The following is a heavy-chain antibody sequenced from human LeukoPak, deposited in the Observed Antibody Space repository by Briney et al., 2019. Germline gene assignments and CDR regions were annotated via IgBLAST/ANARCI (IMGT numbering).Heavy chain of an antibody. CDR2: IHTSGNT. CDR1: GDSIGTYY. D-gene: IGHD3-22*01. Sequence: SETLSLTCTVSGDSIGTYYWNWIRQPAGKGLEWIGRIHTSGNTNYNPALESRVTMSVDTSKNQFSLRLTSVTAADTAVYYCARDSGSIFDYWGQGTLVTVSS. CDR3: ARDSGSIFDY. V-gene: IGHV4-4*07. J-gene: IGHJ4*02.